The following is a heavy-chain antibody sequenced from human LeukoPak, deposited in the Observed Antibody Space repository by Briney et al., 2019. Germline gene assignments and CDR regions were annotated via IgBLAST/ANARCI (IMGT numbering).Heavy chain of an antibody. J-gene: IGHJ6*02. CDR1: GYTFTSYY. CDR3: ARRPKAAYGSGSSRSYGMDV. CDR2: INPSGVST. D-gene: IGHD3-10*01. Sequence: GASVKVSCKASGYTFTSYYMHWVRQAPGQGLEWMGIINPSGVSTSYAQKFQGSVTMTRDTSTSTVYMELSSLRSEDTAVYYCARRPKAAYGSGSSRSYGMDVWGQGTTVTVSS. V-gene: IGHV1-46*01.